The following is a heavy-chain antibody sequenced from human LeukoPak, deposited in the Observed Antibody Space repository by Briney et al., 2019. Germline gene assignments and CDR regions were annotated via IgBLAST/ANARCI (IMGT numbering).Heavy chain of an antibody. CDR1: GYSVGSDY. J-gene: IGHJ5*02. CDR2: VFSTESA. D-gene: IGHD3-10*01. CDR3: ARHGNTWFGEYRRPYKWFDL. Sequence: SETLSLTCTVTGYSVGSDYWSWIRLPPGRGLQWICYVFSTESATYSPSLRSRVTMSLDTSKNQFFLDLTSVTAADTAVYYCARHGNTWFGEYRRPYKWFDLWGQGTLVTVSS. V-gene: IGHV4-4*08.